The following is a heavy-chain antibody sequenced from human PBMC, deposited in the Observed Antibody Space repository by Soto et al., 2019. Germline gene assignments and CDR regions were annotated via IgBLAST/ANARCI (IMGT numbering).Heavy chain of an antibody. Sequence: TLSLTCTVSGGSISSGDYYWSWIRQPPGKGLEWIGYIYYSGSTYYNPSLKSRVTISVDTSKNQFSLKLSSVTAADTAVYYCAGPYYYDSPGHDAFDIWGQGTMVTVSS. D-gene: IGHD3-22*01. V-gene: IGHV4-30-4*01. CDR3: AGPYYYDSPGHDAFDI. CDR1: GGSISSGDYY. J-gene: IGHJ3*02. CDR2: IYYSGST.